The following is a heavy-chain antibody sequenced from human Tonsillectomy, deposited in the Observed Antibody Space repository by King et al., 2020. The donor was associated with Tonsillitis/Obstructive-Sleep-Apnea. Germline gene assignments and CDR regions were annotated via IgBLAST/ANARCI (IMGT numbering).Heavy chain of an antibody. V-gene: IGHV4-39*01. CDR2: IYYTGNT. D-gene: IGHD3-22*01. J-gene: IGHJ6*04. CDR1: GASVSSRDYY. Sequence: QLQESGPGLVKPSETLSLTCIVSGASVSSRDYYWGWIRQPPGKGLEGIGSIYYTGNTYYNPSLKSRVTISVDTSKNQFSLRLNSVTAADTADYYCARQTDLIGAYYYLMDVWAKGTTVTVSS. CDR3: ARQTDLIGAYYYLMDV.